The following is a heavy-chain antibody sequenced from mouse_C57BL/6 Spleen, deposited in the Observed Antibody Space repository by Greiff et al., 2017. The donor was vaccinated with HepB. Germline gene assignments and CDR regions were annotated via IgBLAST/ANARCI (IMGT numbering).Heavy chain of an antibody. V-gene: IGHV1-50*01. J-gene: IGHJ2*01. CDR2: IDPSDSYT. CDR1: GYTFTSYW. D-gene: IGHD1-1*01. CDR3: ASNYGSSPFDY. Sequence: QVQLQQSGAELVKPGASVKLSCKASGYTFTSYWMQWVKQRPGQGLEWIGEIDPSDSYTNYNQKFKGQATLTVDTSSSTAYMQLSSLTSEDSAVYYCASNYGSSPFDYWGQGTTLTVSS.